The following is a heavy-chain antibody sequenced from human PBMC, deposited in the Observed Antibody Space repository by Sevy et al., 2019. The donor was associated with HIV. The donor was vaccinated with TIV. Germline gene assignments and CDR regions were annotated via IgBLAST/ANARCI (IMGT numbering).Heavy chain of an antibody. CDR1: GYSFTSYV. CDR2: IDTNTGNP. V-gene: IGHV7-4-1*02. J-gene: IGHJ1*01. CDR3: ARAPPATSFLVPRGFQH. D-gene: IGHD6-13*01. Sequence: ASVKLSCKASGYSFTSYVMNWVRQAPGQGLEWMGWIDTNTGNPTYAQAFTGRFVFSLDTSVSTAYLQISSLKAEDTAVYYCARAPPATSFLVPRGFQHWGQGTLVTVSS.